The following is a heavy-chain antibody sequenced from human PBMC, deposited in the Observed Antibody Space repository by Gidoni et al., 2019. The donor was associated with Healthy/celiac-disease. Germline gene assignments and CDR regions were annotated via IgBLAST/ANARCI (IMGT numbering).Heavy chain of an antibody. CDR1: GYTLPGYY. V-gene: IGHV1-2*02. CDR2: INPNSGGT. CDR3: ARDQRGYSPLWGMDV. D-gene: IGHD5-18*01. J-gene: IGHJ6*02. Sequence: QVQLVQSGAEVKKPGASVKVSCKASGYTLPGYYMHCVRQAPGQGLEWMGWINPNSGGTNYAQKFQGRVTMTSDTSISTAYMELSRLRSDDTAVYYCARDQRGYSPLWGMDVWGQGTTVTVSS.